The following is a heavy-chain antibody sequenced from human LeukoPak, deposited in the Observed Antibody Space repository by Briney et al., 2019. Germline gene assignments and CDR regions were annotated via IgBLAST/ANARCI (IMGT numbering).Heavy chain of an antibody. CDR2: ISWNSGSI. V-gene: IGHV3-9*01. D-gene: IGHD6-13*01. CDR1: GFTFDDYA. J-gene: IGHJ4*02. Sequence: PGGSLRLSCAASGFTFDDYAMHWVRQAPGKGLEWVSGISWNSGSIGYADSVKGRFTISRDNAKNSLYLQMNSLRAEDTALYYCAKGLRRQQLVQLDYWGQGTLVTVSS. CDR3: AKGLRRQQLVQLDY.